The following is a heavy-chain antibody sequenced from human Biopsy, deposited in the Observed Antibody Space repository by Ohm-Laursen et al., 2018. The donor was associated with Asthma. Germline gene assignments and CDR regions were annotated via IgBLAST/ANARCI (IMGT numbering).Heavy chain of an antibody. J-gene: IGHJ5*02. CDR3: ARGQGRGIQLWSLDP. D-gene: IGHD5-18*01. CDR1: DGSISSDY. V-gene: IGHV4-59*01. CDR2: IHNSGNT. Sequence: GTLSLTCIVSDGSISSDYWSWLRQSPGKGLEWIGYIHNSGNTNYNPSLKSRVTISLDTSKNHFSLRLSFVTAADTAVYFCARGQGRGIQLWSLDPWGQGILVTVSS.